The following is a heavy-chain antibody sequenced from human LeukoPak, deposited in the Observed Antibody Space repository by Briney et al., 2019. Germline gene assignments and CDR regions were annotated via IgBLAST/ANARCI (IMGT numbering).Heavy chain of an antibody. Sequence: SETLSLTCTVSGGSISTYYWNWIRQPPGKGLEWIGYIYYSGTTNYNPSLKSRVSMSVDTSKNQFSLKLSSVTAADTAVYYCAREYDSSGYWFDPWGQGTLVTVSS. CDR1: GGSISTYY. J-gene: IGHJ5*02. CDR3: AREYDSSGYWFDP. V-gene: IGHV4-59*01. CDR2: IYYSGTT. D-gene: IGHD3-22*01.